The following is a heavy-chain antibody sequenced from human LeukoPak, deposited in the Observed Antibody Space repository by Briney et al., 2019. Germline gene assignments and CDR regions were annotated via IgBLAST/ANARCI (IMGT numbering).Heavy chain of an antibody. D-gene: IGHD6-19*01. CDR2: ISYDGSNK. CDR1: GFTFSSYA. CDR3: AKGSPYSSGWYQRGRYFDY. J-gene: IGHJ4*02. Sequence: GGSLRLSCAASGFTFSSYAMHWVRQAPGKGLEWVAVISYDGSNKYYADSVKGRFTISRDNSKNTLYLQMNSLRAEDTAVYYCAKGSPYSSGWYQRGRYFDYWGQGTLVTVSS. V-gene: IGHV3-30-3*01.